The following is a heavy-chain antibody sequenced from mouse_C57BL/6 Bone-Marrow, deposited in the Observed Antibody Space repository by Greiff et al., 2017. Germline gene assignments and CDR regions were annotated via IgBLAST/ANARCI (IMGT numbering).Heavy chain of an antibody. CDR2: IRNKANGYTT. D-gene: IGHD1-1*01. CDR3: ARHYYGSFGY. J-gene: IGHJ2*01. V-gene: IGHV7-3*01. CDR1: GFTFTDYY. Sequence: DVMLVESGGGLVQPGGSLSLSCAASGFTFTDYYMSWVRQPPGKALEWLGFIRNKANGYTTEYSASVKGRFTISRDNSQSILYLQMNALRAEDSATYYCARHYYGSFGYGGQGTTLTVSS.